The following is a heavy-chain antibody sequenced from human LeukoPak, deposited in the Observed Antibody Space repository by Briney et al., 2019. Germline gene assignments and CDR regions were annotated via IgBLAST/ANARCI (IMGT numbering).Heavy chain of an antibody. CDR1: GFTFSTYW. CDR2: INSDGSST. CDR3: ATDVPAVTIFGY. D-gene: IGHD2-2*01. J-gene: IGHJ4*02. Sequence: GGSLRLSCAASGFTFSTYWMHWVRQAPGTGLVWVSLINSDGSSTNYADSVKGRFTISRDNAKNTLYLQMNSLRAEDTAVYYCATDVPAVTIFGYWGQGTQVTVSS. V-gene: IGHV3-74*01.